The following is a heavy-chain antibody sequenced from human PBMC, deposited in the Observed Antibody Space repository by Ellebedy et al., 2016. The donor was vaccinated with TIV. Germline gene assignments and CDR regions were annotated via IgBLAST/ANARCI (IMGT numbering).Heavy chain of an antibody. CDR3: AGRDYCTNGVCYRSNSNDWYFDL. CDR1: GGSISISTYY. J-gene: IGHJ2*01. V-gene: IGHV4-39*01. Sequence: MPSETLSLTCTVSGGSISISTYYWGWIRQPPGKGLDWIGSLYYSGSTYYHPSLKSRVTISVDTSKNQFSLKLSSVTAAETAVYYCAGRDYCTNGVCYRSNSNDWYFDLWGRGTLVTVSS. D-gene: IGHD2-8*01. CDR2: LYYSGST.